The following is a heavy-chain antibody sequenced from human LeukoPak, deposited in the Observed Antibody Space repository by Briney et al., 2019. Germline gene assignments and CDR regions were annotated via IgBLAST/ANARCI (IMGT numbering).Heavy chain of an antibody. CDR1: GGTFSSYA. V-gene: IGHV1-69*06. CDR2: IIPIFGTA. J-gene: IGHJ4*02. Sequence: GASVKVSCKASGGTFSSYAISWVRQAPGQGLEWMGGIIPIFGTANYAQKFQGRVTITADKSTSTAYMELSSLRSEDTAVYYCARVGYYYDRSGPLDYWGQGTLVTVSS. D-gene: IGHD3-22*01. CDR3: ARVGYYYDRSGPLDY.